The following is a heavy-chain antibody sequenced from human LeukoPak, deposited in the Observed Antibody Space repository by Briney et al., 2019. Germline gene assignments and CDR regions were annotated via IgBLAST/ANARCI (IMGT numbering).Heavy chain of an antibody. CDR2: ISGSGGST. CDR3: ARATYDSSGYYRYYFDY. CDR1: GFTFSSYA. D-gene: IGHD3-22*01. J-gene: IGHJ4*02. Sequence: GGSLRLSCAASGFTFSSYAMSWVRQALGKGLEWVSAISGSGGSTYYADSVKGRFTISRDNSKNTLYLQMNSLRAEDTAVYYCARATYDSSGYYRYYFDYWGQGTLVTVSS. V-gene: IGHV3-23*01.